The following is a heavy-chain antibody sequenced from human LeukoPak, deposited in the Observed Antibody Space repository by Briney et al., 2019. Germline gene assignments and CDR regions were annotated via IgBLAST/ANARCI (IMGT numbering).Heavy chain of an antibody. CDR1: GFTVNGNY. Sequence: QSGGSLRLSCAASGFTVNGNYMSWVRQAPGKGLEWVSIIFGGGSTYYADSVKGRFTISRENSKNTLYLQMDTLRAEDTAVYYCASQYTSSRIFDDWGQGTLVTVSS. J-gene: IGHJ4*02. CDR3: ASQYTSSRIFDD. CDR2: IFGGGST. V-gene: IGHV3-53*01. D-gene: IGHD6-13*01.